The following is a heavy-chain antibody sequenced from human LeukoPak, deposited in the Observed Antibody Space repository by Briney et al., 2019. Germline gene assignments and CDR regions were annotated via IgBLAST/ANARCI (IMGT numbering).Heavy chain of an antibody. V-gene: IGHV3-11*01. Sequence: GGSLRLSCAASGFTFSDYYMSWIRQAPGKGLEWVSYISSSGSTIYYADSVKGRFTISRDNAKNSLYLQMNSLRAEDTAVYYCARAQSGGRDLRRFDYWGQGTLVTVSS. D-gene: IGHD2-15*01. J-gene: IGHJ4*02. CDR1: GFTFSDYY. CDR3: ARAQSGGRDLRRFDY. CDR2: ISSSGSTI.